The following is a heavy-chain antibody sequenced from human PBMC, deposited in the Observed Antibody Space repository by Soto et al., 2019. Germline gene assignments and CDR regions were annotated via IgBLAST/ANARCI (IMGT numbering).Heavy chain of an antibody. CDR1: GYTFTNFG. CDR2: INTYNGNT. V-gene: IGHV1-18*01. Sequence: QVQLVQSGAEVKKPGASVKVSCKTSGYTFTNFGISWVRQAPGQGLEWMGWINTYNGNTNYAQKFQGSVTMTTDTSTSTAYMELRSLRSEDTAVYYCAGGGTPIDYWGQRTLVTVSS. CDR3: AGGGTPIDY. D-gene: IGHD3-16*01. J-gene: IGHJ4*02.